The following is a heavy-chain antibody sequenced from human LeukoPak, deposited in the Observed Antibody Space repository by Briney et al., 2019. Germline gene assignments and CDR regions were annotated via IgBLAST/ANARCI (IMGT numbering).Heavy chain of an antibody. CDR3: GRVLAGQSYGSFDY. V-gene: IGHV4-4*07. CDR1: AGSISGYY. D-gene: IGHD5-18*01. Sequence: SETQTLTCTVSAGSISGYYWSWLRQPGGKGLDWIRRIYSSGSTNYNPSLKRRVTMSVDTSKNQFSLKVSSVTAADTAVDYCGRVLAGQSYGSFDYWGQGTLVTVSS. CDR2: IYSSGST. J-gene: IGHJ4*02.